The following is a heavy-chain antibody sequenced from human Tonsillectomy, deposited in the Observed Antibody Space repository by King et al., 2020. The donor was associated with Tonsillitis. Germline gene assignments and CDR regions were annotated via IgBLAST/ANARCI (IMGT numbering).Heavy chain of an antibody. Sequence: VQLQESGPGLVKPSQTLSLTCTVSGGSISIGAYYWTWIRPHPGKGLEWIGYVLNSGSTDYNPSLKRRVTISMDTAKNHFSLDLSSVTAADTAVYYCARVLSGGGDYDYWGQGTLVTVSS. J-gene: IGHJ4*02. CDR3: ARVLSGGGDYDY. D-gene: IGHD2-15*01. V-gene: IGHV4-31*03. CDR1: GGSISIGAYY. CDR2: VLNSGST.